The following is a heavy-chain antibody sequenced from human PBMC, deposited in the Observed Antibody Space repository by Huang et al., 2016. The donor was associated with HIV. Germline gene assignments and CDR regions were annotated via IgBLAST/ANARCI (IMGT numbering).Heavy chain of an antibody. CDR3: ARDLFGGSVRFDP. Sequence: QVQLVQSGAEVKKPGASVKVSCKASGYTFTSYDINWVRQATGQGLEWMGGMNPTRGNTGYAKKFQGRVTMTRNTSISTAYMGLSSLRSEDTAVYYCARDLFGGSVRFDPWGQGTLVTVSS. V-gene: IGHV1-8*01. CDR2: MNPTRGNT. D-gene: IGHD3-10*01. J-gene: IGHJ5*02. CDR1: GYTFTSYD.